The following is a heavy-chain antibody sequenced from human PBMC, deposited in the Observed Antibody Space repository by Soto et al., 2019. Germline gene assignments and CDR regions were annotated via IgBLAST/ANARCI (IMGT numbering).Heavy chain of an antibody. J-gene: IGHJ4*02. V-gene: IGHV1-18*01. CDR3: ASTAPPPHGDYAFDY. CDR1: GYTFTSYG. CDR2: ISAYNGNT. D-gene: IGHD4-17*01. Sequence: QVQLVQSGAEVKKPGASVKVSCKASGYTFTSYGISWVRQAPGQGLEWMGWISAYNGNTNYAQKLQGRVTMTTDTYXXTSYMELRSPRSYDTAVYYCASTAPPPHGDYAFDYWGQGTLVTVSS.